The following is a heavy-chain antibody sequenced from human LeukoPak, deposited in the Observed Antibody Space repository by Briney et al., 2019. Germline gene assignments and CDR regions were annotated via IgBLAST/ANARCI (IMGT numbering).Heavy chain of an antibody. Sequence: GSLRLSCAASGFTFSSYWMSWVRQAPGKGLEWIGSIYYSGSTYYNPSLKSRVTISIDTSKNQFSLKLNSVTAADTAMYYCAKSGGYGLIDYWGQGTLVTVSS. J-gene: IGHJ4*02. CDR1: GFTFSSYW. V-gene: IGHV4-59*05. D-gene: IGHD1-26*01. CDR3: AKSGGYGLIDY. CDR2: IYYSGST.